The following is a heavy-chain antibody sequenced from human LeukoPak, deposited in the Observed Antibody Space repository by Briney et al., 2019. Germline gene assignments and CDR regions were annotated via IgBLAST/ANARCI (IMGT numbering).Heavy chain of an antibody. CDR1: GYTFTSYA. CDR3: ARDTVRAFGVYAFDI. Sequence: GASVKVSCEASGYTFTSYAMNWVRQAPGQGLEWMGWINTNTGNPTYAQGFTGRFVFSLDTSVSTAYLQISSLKAEDTAVYYCARDTVRAFGVYAFDIWGQGTMVTVSS. J-gene: IGHJ3*02. D-gene: IGHD3-10*01. V-gene: IGHV7-4-1*02. CDR2: INTNTGNP.